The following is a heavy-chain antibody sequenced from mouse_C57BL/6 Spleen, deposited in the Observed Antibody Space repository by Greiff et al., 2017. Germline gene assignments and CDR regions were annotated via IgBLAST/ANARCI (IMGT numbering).Heavy chain of an antibody. J-gene: IGHJ2*01. Sequence: QVQLQQSGPELVKPGASVKISCKASGYSFTSYYIHWVKQRPGQGLEWIGWIYPGSGNTKYNEKFKGKATLTADTSSSTAYMQLSSLTSEDSAVYYCARWGYGYARDYFDYWGQGTTLTVSS. CDR3: ARWGYGYARDYFDY. D-gene: IGHD2-2*01. V-gene: IGHV1-66*01. CDR2: IYPGSGNT. CDR1: GYSFTSYY.